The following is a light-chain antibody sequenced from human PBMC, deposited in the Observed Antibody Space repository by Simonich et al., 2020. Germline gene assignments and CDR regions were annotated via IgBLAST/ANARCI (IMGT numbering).Light chain of an antibody. CDR3: QSYDSSLSGWV. Sequence: QSALTQPASVSGSPGQSITISCTGTSSDVGSYNLVSWSQQHPGKAPKLMIYEGSKRPSGVPDRFSGSKSGTSASLAITGLQAEDEADYYCQSYDSSLSGWVFGGGTKLTVL. J-gene: IGLJ3*02. CDR2: EGS. CDR1: SSDVGSYNL. V-gene: IGLV2-14*02.